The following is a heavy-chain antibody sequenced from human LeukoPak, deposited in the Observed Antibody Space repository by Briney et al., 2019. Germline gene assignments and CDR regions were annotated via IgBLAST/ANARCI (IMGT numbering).Heavy chain of an antibody. CDR2: INPNSGGT. D-gene: IGHD6-6*01. V-gene: IGHV1-2*06. CDR3: ARGVRASGSSAVLFDY. J-gene: IGHJ4*02. Sequence: GASVKVSCKASGYTFTGYYMHWVRQAPGQGLEWMGRINPNSGGTNYAQKFQGRVTMTRDTSISTAYMELRRLRSDDTAVYYCARGVRASGSSAVLFDYWGQGTLVTVSS. CDR1: GYTFTGYY.